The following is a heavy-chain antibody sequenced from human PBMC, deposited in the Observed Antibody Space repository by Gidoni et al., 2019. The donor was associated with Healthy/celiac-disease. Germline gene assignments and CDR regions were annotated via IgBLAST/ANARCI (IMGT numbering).Heavy chain of an antibody. Sequence: EVQLVESGGAVVQPGGSLRLPCAAPGFTFDDYTMHWVRQAPGKGPEWVSLISWDGGSTYYADSVKGPFTISRDNSKNSLYLQMNSLRTEDTALYYCARQAGTDLYYFDYWGQGTLVTVSS. V-gene: IGHV3-43*01. CDR2: ISWDGGST. D-gene: IGHD6-19*01. CDR1: GFTFDDYT. J-gene: IGHJ4*02. CDR3: ARQAGTDLYYFDY.